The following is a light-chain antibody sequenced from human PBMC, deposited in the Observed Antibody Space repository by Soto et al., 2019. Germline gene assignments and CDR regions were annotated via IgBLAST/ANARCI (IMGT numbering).Light chain of an antibody. CDR3: SSSTSSSTYV. Sequence: QSALTQPASVSGSPGQSITISCTGTSSDVGGYNYVSWYQQHPGKSPKLMIYDVSNRLSGVSNRFSGSKSGNTASLTISGLQAEDEADYYCSSSTSSSTYVFGTETKLTVL. J-gene: IGLJ1*01. CDR2: DVS. CDR1: SSDVGGYNY. V-gene: IGLV2-14*01.